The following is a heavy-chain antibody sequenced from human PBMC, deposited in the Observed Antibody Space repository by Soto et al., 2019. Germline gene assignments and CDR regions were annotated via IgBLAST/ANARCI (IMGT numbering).Heavy chain of an antibody. D-gene: IGHD3-10*01. V-gene: IGHV3-48*02. J-gene: IGHJ5*02. Sequence: EVQLVESGGGLVQPGGSLRLSCAASGFTFSSYSMNWVRQAPGKGLEWVSYISSSSSTIYYADSVKGRFTISRDNAKNSLYLQMNSLRDEDTAVYYCAREGTRGGFLNWFYPWGQGTLVTVSS. CDR2: ISSSSSTI. CDR3: AREGTRGGFLNWFYP. CDR1: GFTFSSYS.